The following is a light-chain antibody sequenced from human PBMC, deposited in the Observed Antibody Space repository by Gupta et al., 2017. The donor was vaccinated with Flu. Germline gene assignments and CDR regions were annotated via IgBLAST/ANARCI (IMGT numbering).Light chain of an antibody. J-gene: IGLJ3*02. V-gene: IGLV1-47*01. CDR2: RNN. CDR3: AAWDDSLSGWV. CDR1: SSNIGSNY. Sequence: SVLTRPPSASGTPGQRVTISCSGSSSNIGSNYVYWYQQLPGTAPKLLIYRNNQRPSGVPDRFSGSKSGTSASLAISGLRSEDEADYYCAAWDDSLSGWVFGGGTKLTVL.